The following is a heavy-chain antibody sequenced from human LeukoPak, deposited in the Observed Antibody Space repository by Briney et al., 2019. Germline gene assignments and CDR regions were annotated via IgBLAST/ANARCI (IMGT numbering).Heavy chain of an antibody. D-gene: IGHD6-6*01. Sequence: SQTLSLTCAISGDSASSNSATWTWIRQSPSRGLEWLGRTYYRSKWYNDYAVSVKSRITINPDTSKNQFSLQLNSVTPEDTAAYYCARETRWMVEGYSSSGDAFDIWGQGTMVTVSS. J-gene: IGHJ3*02. V-gene: IGHV6-1*01. CDR1: GDSASSNSAT. CDR2: TYYRSKWYN. CDR3: ARETRWMVEGYSSSGDAFDI.